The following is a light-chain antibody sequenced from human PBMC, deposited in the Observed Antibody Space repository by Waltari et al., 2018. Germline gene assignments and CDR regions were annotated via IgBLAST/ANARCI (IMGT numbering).Light chain of an antibody. Sequence: SYVLTQPPSASEAPGKTARITCGGDNIGSKSVQGYPQKPGQAPVLVIYYGSDRPSGIPERFSGSNSGNTATLTISRVEVGDEAAYYCQVWDSNTDLVVFGGGTKLTVL. V-gene: IGLV3-21*04. CDR3: QVWDSNTDLVV. CDR2: YGS. J-gene: IGLJ2*01. CDR1: NIGSKS.